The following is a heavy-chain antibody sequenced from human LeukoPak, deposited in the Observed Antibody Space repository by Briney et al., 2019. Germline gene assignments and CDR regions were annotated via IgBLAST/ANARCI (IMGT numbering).Heavy chain of an antibody. V-gene: IGHV4-39*01. CDR3: ARLSHSSGYSPYC. D-gene: IGHD3-22*01. CDR2: IYYSGST. Sequence: SETLSLTCTVSGGSISGSSYYWGWIRQPPGKGLEWIGSIYYSGSTNYNPSLKSRVTMSVDTSKNQFSLKLSSVTAADTAVYYCARLSHSSGYSPYCWGQGTLVTVSS. J-gene: IGHJ4*02. CDR1: GGSISGSSYY.